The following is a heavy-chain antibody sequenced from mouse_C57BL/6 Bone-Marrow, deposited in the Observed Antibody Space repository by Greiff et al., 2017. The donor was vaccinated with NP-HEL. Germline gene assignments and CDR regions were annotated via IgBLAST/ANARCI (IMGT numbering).Heavy chain of an antibody. V-gene: IGHV5-17*01. CDR3: ARDFGYYAMDY. J-gene: IGHJ4*01. CDR1: GFTFSDYG. CDR2: ISSGSSTI. Sequence: EVQRVESGGGLVKPGGSLKLSCAASGFTFSDYGMHWVRQAPEKGLEWVAYISSGSSTIYYADTVKGRFTISRDNAKNTLFLQMTILMSEDTAMYYCARDFGYYAMDYWGQGTSVTVSS.